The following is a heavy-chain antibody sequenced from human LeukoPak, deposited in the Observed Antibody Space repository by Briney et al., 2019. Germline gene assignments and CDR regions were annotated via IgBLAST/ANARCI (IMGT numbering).Heavy chain of an antibody. CDR1: GFTFGDYA. D-gene: IGHD3-10*01. CDR2: IRSKACGGTT. Sequence: GGSLRLSCTASGFTFGDYAMSWFRQAPGKGLEWVGFIRSKACGGTTEYAASVKGRFTISRGDSKSIAYLQMNSLKTEDTAVYYCTRVVGDPAYYYGSGSRGPPHWFDPWGQGTLVTVSS. J-gene: IGHJ5*02. V-gene: IGHV3-49*03. CDR3: TRVVGDPAYYYGSGSRGPPHWFDP.